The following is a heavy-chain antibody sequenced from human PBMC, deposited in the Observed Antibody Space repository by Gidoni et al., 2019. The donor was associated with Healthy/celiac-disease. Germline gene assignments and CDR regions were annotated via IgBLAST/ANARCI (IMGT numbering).Heavy chain of an antibody. CDR3: ARRVLRYFDWLGYFDY. J-gene: IGHJ4*02. CDR2: IYYSGST. D-gene: IGHD3-9*01. CDR1: GGSLSSISYY. Sequence: LQLQASGPGLVKPSETLSLTCTVSGGSLSSISYYWGWIRQPPGKGLGWIGSIYYSGSTYYNPSLKSRVTISVDTSKNQFSLKLSSVTAADTAVYYCARRVLRYFDWLGYFDYWGQGTLVTVSS. V-gene: IGHV4-39*01.